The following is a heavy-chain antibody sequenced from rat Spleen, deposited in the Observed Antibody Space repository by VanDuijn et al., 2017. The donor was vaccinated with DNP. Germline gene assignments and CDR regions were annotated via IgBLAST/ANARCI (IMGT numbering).Heavy chain of an antibody. CDR1: GFTFSNYD. J-gene: IGHJ4*01. D-gene: IGHD1-4*01. V-gene: IGHV5-27*01. Sequence: EVQLVESGGGLVQPGWSLKLSCAASGFTFSNYDMAWVRQAPTKGLEWVASISTSGGSTYYRDSVKGRFTVSRDNAKNTLYLQMDSLRSEDTATYYCTTGAGSPWGQGTSVTVSS. CDR3: TTGAGSP. CDR2: ISTSGGST.